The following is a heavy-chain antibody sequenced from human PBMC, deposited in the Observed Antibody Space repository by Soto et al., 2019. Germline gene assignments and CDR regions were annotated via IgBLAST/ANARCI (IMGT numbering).Heavy chain of an antibody. J-gene: IGHJ3*02. D-gene: IGHD3-22*01. CDR1: GYTFTGYY. Sequence: ASVKVSCKASGYTFTGYYMHWVRQAPGQGLEWMGWINPNSGGTNYAQKFQGWVTMTRDTSISTAYMELSRLRSDDTAVYYCARYYYASSGYWRAFDIWGQGTMVTVS. V-gene: IGHV1-2*04. CDR2: INPNSGGT. CDR3: ARYYYASSGYWRAFDI.